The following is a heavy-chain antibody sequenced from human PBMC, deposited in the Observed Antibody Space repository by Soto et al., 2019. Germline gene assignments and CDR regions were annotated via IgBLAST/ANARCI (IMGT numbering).Heavy chain of an antibody. CDR1: GYNFTMYA. V-gene: IGHV1-3*04. Sequence: QVQLVQSGAEVNKPGASVKVSCKASGYNFTMYAMIWVRQAPGQRPEWMGWINTGNGNTKYSPQLQGRVTITRDTYASAAYMELSSLKSEDTAVYYCARGDRLYYAYYGMDVWGQGSTVPVSS. CDR3: ARGDRLYYAYYGMDV. CDR2: INTGNGNT. J-gene: IGHJ6*02. D-gene: IGHD2-21*01.